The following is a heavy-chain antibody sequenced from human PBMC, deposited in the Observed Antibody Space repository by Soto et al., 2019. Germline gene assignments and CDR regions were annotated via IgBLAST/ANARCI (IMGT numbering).Heavy chain of an antibody. V-gene: IGHV1-46*01. CDR3: ARGGYYYDSSGLGAFDI. CDR1: GYTFTSHH. J-gene: IGHJ3*02. Sequence: QVQLVQSGAEVKKSGASVKVSCKASGYTFTSHHMHWVRQAPGPGLEWMGIINPSGGSTSYAQNFQGRVTMTRDTSTSTVYMELSSLRSEDTAVYYCARGGYYYDSSGLGAFDIWGQGTMVTVSS. CDR2: INPSGGST. D-gene: IGHD3-22*01.